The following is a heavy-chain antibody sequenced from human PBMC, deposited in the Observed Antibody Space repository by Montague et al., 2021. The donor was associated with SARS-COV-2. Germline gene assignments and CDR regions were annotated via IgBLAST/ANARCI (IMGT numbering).Heavy chain of an antibody. V-gene: IGHV4-34*01. CDR3: RVVPAGIPKGPNFYYMDV. Sequence: SETLSLTCAVYGGSFSGYSWSWIRQPSGKGLEWIGQIYHSGSTNYNPSLKSRVTISVDTSKNQFSLKLSSVTAADTALYYCRVVPAGIPKGPNFYYMDVWGKGTTVTVSS. CDR1: GGSFSGYS. D-gene: IGHD2-2*02. CDR2: IYHSGST. J-gene: IGHJ6*03.